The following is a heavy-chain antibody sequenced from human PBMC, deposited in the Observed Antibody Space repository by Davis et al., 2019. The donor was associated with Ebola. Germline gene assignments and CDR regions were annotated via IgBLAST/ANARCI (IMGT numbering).Heavy chain of an antibody. CDR3: ARDLSRIAVTGTGGYFQH. J-gene: IGHJ1*01. V-gene: IGHV3-30*03. D-gene: IGHD6-19*01. Sequence: GESLKISCAASGFTFSSYGIHWVRQAPGKGLEWVALISYDGSNKYYADSVKGRFIISRDNSKNTLYLQMNSLRADDTTVYYCARDLSRIAVTGTGGYFQHWGQGTLVTVSS. CDR1: GFTFSSYG. CDR2: ISYDGSNK.